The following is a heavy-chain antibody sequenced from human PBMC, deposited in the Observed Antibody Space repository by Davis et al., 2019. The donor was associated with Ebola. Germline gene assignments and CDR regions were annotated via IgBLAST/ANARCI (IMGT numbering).Heavy chain of an antibody. CDR3: ARAERYCSSTSCSFFDY. D-gene: IGHD2-2*01. CDR1: GYTFTSYY. J-gene: IGHJ4*02. CDR2: INPSGGST. Sequence: ASVKVSCKASGYTFTSYYMHWVRQAPGQGLEWMGIINPSGGSTSYAQKFQGRVTMTTDTSTSTAYMELRSLRSDDTAVYYCARAERYCSSTSCSFFDYWGQGTLVTVSS. V-gene: IGHV1-46*01.